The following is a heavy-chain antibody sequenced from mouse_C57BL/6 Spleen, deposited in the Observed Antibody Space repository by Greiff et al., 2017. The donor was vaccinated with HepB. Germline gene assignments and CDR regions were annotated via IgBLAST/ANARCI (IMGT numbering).Heavy chain of an antibody. D-gene: IGHD4-1*01. CDR1: GFSLTSYG. CDR2: IWSGGST. V-gene: IGHV2-2*01. CDR3: ALTGTDWYFDV. Sequence: VQRVESGPGLVQPSQSLSLTCTVSGFSLTSYGVQWVRQSPGRGLEWLGVIWSGGSTDYNAAFLSRLSISKDNSKSQVFFKRNGQQADDTAKYYCALTGTDWYFDVWGTGTTVTVSS. J-gene: IGHJ1*03.